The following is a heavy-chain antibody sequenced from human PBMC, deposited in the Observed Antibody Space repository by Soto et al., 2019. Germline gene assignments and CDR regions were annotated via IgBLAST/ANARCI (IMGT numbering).Heavy chain of an antibody. CDR3: ARGLHLGELSFAYYYYYMDV. CDR2: IWYDGSNK. Sequence: GGSLRLSCAASGFTFSSYGIHWVRQAPGKGLEWVAVIWYDGSNKYYADSVKGRFTISRDNSKNTLYLQMNSLRAEDTAVYYCARGLHLGELSFAYYYYYMDVWGKGTTVTVS. D-gene: IGHD3-16*02. V-gene: IGHV3-33*01. J-gene: IGHJ6*03. CDR1: GFTFSSYG.